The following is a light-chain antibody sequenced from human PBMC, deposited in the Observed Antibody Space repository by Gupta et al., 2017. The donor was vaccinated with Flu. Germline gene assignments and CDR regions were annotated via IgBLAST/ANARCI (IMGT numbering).Light chain of an antibody. J-gene: IGLJ1*01. V-gene: IGLV1-47*01. CDR3: AAWDDSLGGYV. Sequence: RVTLSCSGSRSNIRTNSVFWYQHLPGTAPKLLIYRNDQRPSGVPDRFSGSKSGTSASLAISGLRSEDEADFYCAAWDDSLGGYVFGTGTKVTVL. CDR1: RSNIRTNS. CDR2: RND.